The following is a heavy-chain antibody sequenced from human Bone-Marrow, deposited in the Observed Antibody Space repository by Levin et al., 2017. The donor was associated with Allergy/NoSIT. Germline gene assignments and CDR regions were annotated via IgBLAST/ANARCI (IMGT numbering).Heavy chain of an antibody. J-gene: IGHJ4*02. Sequence: ASETLSLTCAVSGASINSGGSSWSWIRQPPGKGLEWIGYIYHSGNTLYSPSLKSRVTISIDRSTNKFSLNLRSVTAADTAVYYCAREFYDSSGYGYFDYWGQGTLVTVSS. D-gene: IGHD3-22*01. CDR1: GASINSGGSS. CDR2: IYHSGNT. CDR3: AREFYDSSGYGYFDY. V-gene: IGHV4-30-2*01.